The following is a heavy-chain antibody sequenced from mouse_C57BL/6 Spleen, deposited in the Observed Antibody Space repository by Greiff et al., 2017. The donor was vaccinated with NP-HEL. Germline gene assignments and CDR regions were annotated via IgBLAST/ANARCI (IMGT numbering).Heavy chain of an antibody. Sequence: VQLQQSGAELVKPGASVKLSCKASGYTFTSYCMQWVKQRPGQGLEWIGEIDPSDSYTNYNQKFKGKATLTVDTSSSTAFMQLSGLTAEDSAVYYCTRGIYDYAEAMDYWGQGTSVTVSS. D-gene: IGHD2-4*01. V-gene: IGHV1-50*01. J-gene: IGHJ4*01. CDR3: TRGIYDYAEAMDY. CDR1: GYTFTSYC. CDR2: IDPSDSYT.